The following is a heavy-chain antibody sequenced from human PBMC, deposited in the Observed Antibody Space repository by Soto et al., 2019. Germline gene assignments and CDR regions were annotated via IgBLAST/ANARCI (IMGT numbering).Heavy chain of an antibody. CDR1: GFTFSSYG. CDR3: AKENRLAVAGSLFDP. V-gene: IGHV3-30*18. D-gene: IGHD6-19*01. J-gene: IGHJ5*02. CDR2: ISYDGSNK. Sequence: GGSLRLSCAASGFTFSSYGMHWVRQAPGKGLEWVAVISYDGSNKYYADSVKGRFTISRDNSKNTLYLQMNSLRAEDTAVYYCAKENRLAVAGSLFDPWGQGTLVTVSS.